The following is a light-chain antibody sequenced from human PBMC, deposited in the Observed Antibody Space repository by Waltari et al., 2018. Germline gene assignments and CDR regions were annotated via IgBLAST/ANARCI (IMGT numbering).Light chain of an antibody. CDR2: GAS. V-gene: IGKV3-20*01. J-gene: IGKJ4*01. CDR1: QTVRTTY. CDR3: QQYDISPLT. Sequence: VLTQSPGTLSLSPGDRATFPCRASQTVRTTYLAWYHQKPGQAHTLLIYGASSRATGIPDRFSGSGSGTDFSLTISSLDPEDFAVYYCQQYDISPLTFGGGTKVEIK.